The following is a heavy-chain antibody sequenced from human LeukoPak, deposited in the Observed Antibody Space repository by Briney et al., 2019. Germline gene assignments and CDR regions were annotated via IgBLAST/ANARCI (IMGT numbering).Heavy chain of an antibody. CDR1: GFTFSSYW. Sequence: GGSLRLSCVASGFTFSSYWMSWVRQAPGKGLEWVANIKQDGSEKYYVDSVKGRFTISRDNAKNSLYLQMNSLRAEDTAVYYCARDHYSGYDYADYWGQGTLVTVSS. D-gene: IGHD5-12*01. J-gene: IGHJ4*02. CDR3: ARDHYSGYDYADY. CDR2: IKQDGSEK. V-gene: IGHV3-7*01.